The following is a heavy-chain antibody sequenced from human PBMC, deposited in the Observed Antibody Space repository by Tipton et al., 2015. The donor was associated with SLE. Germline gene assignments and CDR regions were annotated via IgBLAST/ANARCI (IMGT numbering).Heavy chain of an antibody. CDR1: GFTFDDYA. Sequence: SLRLSCAASGFTFDDYAMHWVRQAPGKGLEWVSGISWNSGSIGYADSVKGRFTISRDNAKNSLYLQMNSLRAEDTAVYYCARSIAAREFDYWGQGTLVTVSS. J-gene: IGHJ4*02. D-gene: IGHD6-6*01. V-gene: IGHV3-9*01. CDR3: ARSIAAREFDY. CDR2: ISWNSGSI.